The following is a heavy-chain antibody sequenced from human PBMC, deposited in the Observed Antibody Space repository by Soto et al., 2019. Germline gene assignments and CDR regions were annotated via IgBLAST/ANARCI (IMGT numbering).Heavy chain of an antibody. V-gene: IGHV1-18*01. CDR1: GYTFSNYG. CDR2: ISAYNGNT. CDR3: AREGLLPYYYYGMDV. J-gene: IGHJ6*02. D-gene: IGHD2-15*01. Sequence: QVQLVQSGGEVKKPGASVKVSCRASGYTFSNYGITWVRQAPGQGLEWMGWISAYNGNTNYAQKLHGRVTMTTDTSTNTVYMELRSLRSDDTAVYYCAREGLLPYYYYGMDVWGQGTTVTVSS.